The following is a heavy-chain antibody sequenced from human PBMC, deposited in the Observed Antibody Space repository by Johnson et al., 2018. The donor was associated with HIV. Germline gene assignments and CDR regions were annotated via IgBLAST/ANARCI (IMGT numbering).Heavy chain of an antibody. J-gene: IGHJ3*02. CDR2: IRNDGSNK. CDR1: GFTFSGYA. CDR3: AKERGTYYVVDSFDI. V-gene: IGHV3-30*02. D-gene: IGHD1-26*01. Sequence: QMQLVESGGGVVQPGRSLRLSCVGSGFTFSGYAMHWVRQAPGKGLEWVAFIRNDGSNKYYADSVKGRFTISRDNSKNTLYLQMNSLRAEDTAVYYCAKERGTYYVVDSFDIWGQGTMVTVSS.